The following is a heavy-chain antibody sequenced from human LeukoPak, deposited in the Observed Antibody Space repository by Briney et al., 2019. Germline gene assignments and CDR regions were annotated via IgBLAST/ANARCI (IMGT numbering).Heavy chain of an antibody. CDR3: SEGYFEPFDH. CDR1: GGSITSYY. J-gene: IGHJ4*02. CDR2: IYYSGST. Sequence: SETLSLTCSVSGGSITSYYWSWIRQPPGKGLEWIGYIYYSGSTNYNPSLKSRVTISVDTSKNQFSLTLSSVTAADTAVYYCSEGYFEPFDHWGQGTLVTVSS. V-gene: IGHV4-59*08. D-gene: IGHD2/OR15-2a*01.